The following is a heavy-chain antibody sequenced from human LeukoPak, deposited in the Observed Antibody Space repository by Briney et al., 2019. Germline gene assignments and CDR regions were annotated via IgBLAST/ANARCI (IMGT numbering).Heavy chain of an antibody. V-gene: IGHV1-46*01. CDR3: ARDIHCSSTSCSQQSWFDP. D-gene: IGHD2-2*01. CDR2: INPSGGST. Sequence: ASVKVSCKASGYTFTSYYMHWVRQAPGQGLEWMGIINPSGGSTSYAQKFQGRVTMTRDMSTSTVYMELSSLRSEDTAVCYCARDIHCSSTSCSQQSWFDPWGQGTLVTVSS. CDR1: GYTFTSYY. J-gene: IGHJ5*02.